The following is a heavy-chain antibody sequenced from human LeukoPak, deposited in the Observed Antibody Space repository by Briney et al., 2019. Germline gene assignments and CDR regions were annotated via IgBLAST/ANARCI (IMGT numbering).Heavy chain of an antibody. J-gene: IGHJ4*02. Sequence: SETLSLTCAVYGGSLSDYYWTWIRQPPGRGLEWIGEIDHEGNTNYSPSLKSRVTISIDTSRNQFSLKLSSVTAADTAVYYCARGARAGYNLEPFDYWGQGTLVTVSS. D-gene: IGHD5-24*01. CDR2: IDHEGNT. CDR1: GGSLSDYY. V-gene: IGHV4-34*01. CDR3: ARGARAGYNLEPFDY.